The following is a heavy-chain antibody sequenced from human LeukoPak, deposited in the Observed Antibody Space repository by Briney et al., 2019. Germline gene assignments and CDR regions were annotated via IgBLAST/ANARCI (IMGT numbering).Heavy chain of an antibody. CDR1: GFTLSRYW. Sequence: PGGSLRLSCAASGFTLSRYWMHWGRQVPGKGLVWVSRISGDARTTTYADSVKGRFSIFRDNAKNTLYLQMNSLRAEDTALYYCVRDRAVAGTEDFYFDLWGQGTLVTVSP. V-gene: IGHV3-74*01. CDR2: ISGDARTT. CDR3: VRDRAVAGTEDFYFDL. D-gene: IGHD6-19*01. J-gene: IGHJ4*02.